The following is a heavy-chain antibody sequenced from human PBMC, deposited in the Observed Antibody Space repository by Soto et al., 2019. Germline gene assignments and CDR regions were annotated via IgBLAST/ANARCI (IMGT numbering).Heavy chain of an antibody. V-gene: IGHV3-30*04. CDR2: ISYDGSNK. Sequence: GGSLGLCCAACGFTFSSYAXHXXXXXPGKGLEWVAVISYDGSNKYYADSVKGRFTISRDNSKNTLYLQMNSLRAEDTAVYYCAXDLGGSGRLTIFGVPRWPGMDVWGQGTTVTVSS. J-gene: IGHJ6*02. CDR3: AXDLGGSGRLTIFGVPRWPGMDV. D-gene: IGHD3-3*01. CDR1: GFTFSSYA.